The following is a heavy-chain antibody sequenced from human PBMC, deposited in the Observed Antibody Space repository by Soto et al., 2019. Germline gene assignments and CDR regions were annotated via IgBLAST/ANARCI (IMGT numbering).Heavy chain of an antibody. CDR3: ARSPPRYCSRTTCPFDY. V-gene: IGHV4-34*01. J-gene: IGHJ4*02. Sequence: SETLSLTCAVYGGSFSGYYWSWIRQPPGKGLEWIGEINHSGSTNYNPSLKSRVTISVDTSKNQFSLKLSSVTAADTAVYYCARSPPRYCSRTTCPFDYWGQGTLVTVSS. CDR1: GGSFSGYY. D-gene: IGHD2-2*01. CDR2: INHSGST.